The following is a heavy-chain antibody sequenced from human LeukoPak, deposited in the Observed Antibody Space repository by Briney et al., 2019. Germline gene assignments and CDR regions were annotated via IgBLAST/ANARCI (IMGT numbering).Heavy chain of an antibody. Sequence: GGSLRLSCAASGFTFSNYAMSWVRQAPGKGLEWVSLISGSGGSTYYADSVKGRFTISRDNSKNTLYLQMNSLTAEDTAVYYCAKYSGAYDYWGQGTLVTVSS. CDR2: ISGSGGST. V-gene: IGHV3-23*01. CDR3: AKYSGAYDY. CDR1: GFTFSNYA. D-gene: IGHD1-26*01. J-gene: IGHJ4*02.